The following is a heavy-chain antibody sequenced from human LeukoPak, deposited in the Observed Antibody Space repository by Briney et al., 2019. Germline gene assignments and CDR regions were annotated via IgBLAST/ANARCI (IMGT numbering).Heavy chain of an antibody. Sequence: PSETLSLTCAVSGASFSGYYWSWIRQPPGKGLEWIGYIHYTGSTNYNPSLKSRVTISVDTSKNQFSLKLSSVTAADTAVYYCARTQEAGYSSGWYDSYYYYYMDVWGKGTTVTISS. D-gene: IGHD6-19*01. CDR1: GASFSGYY. CDR3: ARTQEAGYSSGWYDSYYYYYMDV. J-gene: IGHJ6*03. CDR2: IHYTGST. V-gene: IGHV4-59*01.